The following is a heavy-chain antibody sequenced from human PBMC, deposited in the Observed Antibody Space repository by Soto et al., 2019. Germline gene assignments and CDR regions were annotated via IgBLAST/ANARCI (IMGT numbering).Heavy chain of an antibody. D-gene: IGHD5-12*01. Sequence: SETLSLTCTVSGGSISSYYWSWIRQPPGKGLEWIGYIYYSGSTNYNPSLKSRVTISVDTSKNQFSLKLSSVTAADTAVYYCARGQDLVATTHWGQGTLVTVYS. CDR2: IYYSGST. CDR1: GGSISSYY. J-gene: IGHJ4*02. V-gene: IGHV4-59*12. CDR3: ARGQDLVATTH.